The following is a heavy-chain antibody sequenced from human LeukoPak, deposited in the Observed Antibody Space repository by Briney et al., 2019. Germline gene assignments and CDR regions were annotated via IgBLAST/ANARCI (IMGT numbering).Heavy chain of an antibody. V-gene: IGHV5-51*01. CDR1: GYSFTNYW. CDR2: VYPGDSYT. CDR3: AVTLGVRGVTPYSIDF. Sequence: GKSLKISCKGSGYSFTNYWIGWVRQMPGKGLEWMGIVYPGDSYTRYSPSFQGQVTISADKSISTAYLQWSSLKASDTAIYYCAVTLGVRGVTPYSIDFWGQGTTVTVSS. J-gene: IGHJ6*02. D-gene: IGHD3-10*01.